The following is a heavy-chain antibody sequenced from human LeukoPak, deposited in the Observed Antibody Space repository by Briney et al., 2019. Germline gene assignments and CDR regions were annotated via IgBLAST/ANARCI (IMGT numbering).Heavy chain of an antibody. D-gene: IGHD5-18*01. CDR2: IWYDGSNK. J-gene: IGHJ4*02. CDR3: SREDRYSYGYDY. Sequence: GGSLRLSCAASGFTFSSYGMHWVRQAPGKGLEGVAVIWYDGSNKYCADSVKGRFTISRDNSKNTLYLQMNSLRAEDTAVYYCSREDRYSYGYDYWGQGTLVTVSS. CDR1: GFTFSSYG. V-gene: IGHV3-33*01.